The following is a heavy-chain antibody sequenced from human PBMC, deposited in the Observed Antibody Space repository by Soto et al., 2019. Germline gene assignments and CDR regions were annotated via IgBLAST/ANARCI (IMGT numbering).Heavy chain of an antibody. D-gene: IGHD6-13*01. CDR3: AREGIAAALDY. CDR2: ISSSSSYI. J-gene: IGHJ4*02. Sequence: EVQLVESGGGLVKPGGSLRLSCAASGFTFSSYSMNWVRQAPGKGLEWVSSISSSSSYIYYADSVKGRFTISRDNAKNSLYLQVNSLRAEDTAVYYCAREGIAAALDYWAREPWSPSPQ. V-gene: IGHV3-21*01. CDR1: GFTFSSYS.